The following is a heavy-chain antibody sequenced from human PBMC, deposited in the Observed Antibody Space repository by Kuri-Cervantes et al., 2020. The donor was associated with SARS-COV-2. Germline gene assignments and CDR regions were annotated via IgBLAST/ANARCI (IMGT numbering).Heavy chain of an antibody. CDR1: GYSFTSYW. Sequence: GGSLRLSCKGSGYSFTSYWIGWVRQMPGKGLEWMGIIYPGDSDTRYSPSFQGQVTISADKSISTAYLQWSSLKASDTAMYYCARLQQPISSCFDYWGQGTLVTVYS. J-gene: IGHJ4*02. CDR2: IYPGDSDT. D-gene: IGHD6-13*01. V-gene: IGHV5-51*01. CDR3: ARLQQPISSCFDY.